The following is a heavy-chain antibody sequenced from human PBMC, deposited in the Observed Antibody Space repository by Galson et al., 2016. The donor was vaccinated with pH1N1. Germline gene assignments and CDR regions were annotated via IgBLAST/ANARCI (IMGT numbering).Heavy chain of an antibody. D-gene: IGHD6-13*01. Sequence: CAISGDSVSSNSAAWNWIRQSPSRGLEWLGRTYYRSKWYNDYDVSVKIRITINLGTSNNQFSLQLNSVTPEDTAVYYCARDGIAAAGIRRDQYYFDYWGQGTLVTVSS. V-gene: IGHV6-1*01. J-gene: IGHJ4*02. CDR3: ARDGIAAAGIRRDQYYFDY. CDR2: TYYRSKWYN. CDR1: GDSVSSNSAA.